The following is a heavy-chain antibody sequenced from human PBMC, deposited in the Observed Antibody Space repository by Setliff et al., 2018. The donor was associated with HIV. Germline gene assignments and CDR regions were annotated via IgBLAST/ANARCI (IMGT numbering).Heavy chain of an antibody. CDR2: IYYSGST. V-gene: IGHV4-59*08. D-gene: IGHD3-10*01. Sequence: SETLSLTCTVSGGSISSYYWSWIRQPPGKGLEWIGYIYYSGSTNYNPSLKSRVTISVDTSKNQFSLKLSSVTAADTALYYCERGGREYGVNYYYYYMDVWGKGATVTVSS. J-gene: IGHJ6*03. CDR1: GGSISSYY. CDR3: ERGGREYGVNYYYYYMDV.